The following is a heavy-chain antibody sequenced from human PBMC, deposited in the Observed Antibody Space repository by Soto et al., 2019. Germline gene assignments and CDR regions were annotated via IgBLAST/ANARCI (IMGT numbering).Heavy chain of an antibody. Sequence: EVQLLESGGGLVQPGGSLRLSCAASGFTFSNYAVTWVRQAPGKVLEWVSTISGSGGSTYYADSVKGRFTISRDNSKNTLYPQMNSLRAEDTAVYYCAKDQGSSWYEIDYWGQGTLVTVSS. V-gene: IGHV3-23*01. D-gene: IGHD6-13*01. CDR1: GFTFSNYA. J-gene: IGHJ4*02. CDR2: ISGSGGST. CDR3: AKDQGSSWYEIDY.